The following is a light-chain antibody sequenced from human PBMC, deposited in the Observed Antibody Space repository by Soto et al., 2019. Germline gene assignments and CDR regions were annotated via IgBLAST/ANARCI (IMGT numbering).Light chain of an antibody. CDR2: GAS. CDR3: QQYNKWPQT. J-gene: IGKJ5*01. Sequence: EIVMTQSPVILSVSPGERVTLSCRASQSVAKDLAWYQHKPGQTPRLLIHGASTRATGIPARFSGVGSGTEFTLIISSLQSEDFAVYYCQQYNKWPQTFGQGTRLEI. V-gene: IGKV3-15*01. CDR1: QSVAKD.